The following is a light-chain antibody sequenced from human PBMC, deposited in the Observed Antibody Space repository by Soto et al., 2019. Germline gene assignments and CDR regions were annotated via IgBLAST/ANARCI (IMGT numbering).Light chain of an antibody. CDR1: SSDVGAYNY. CDR2: DVT. V-gene: IGLV2-14*03. CDR3: SSYTTSSTLDV. Sequence: QSVLTQPASVSGSPGQSITISCTGTSSDVGAYNYVSWYQQYPGKAPKYIIYDVTNRPSGVSYRFSGSKSGNTASLTISGLQAEDEADYYCSSYTTSSTLDVFGTGTQLTVL. J-gene: IGLJ1*01.